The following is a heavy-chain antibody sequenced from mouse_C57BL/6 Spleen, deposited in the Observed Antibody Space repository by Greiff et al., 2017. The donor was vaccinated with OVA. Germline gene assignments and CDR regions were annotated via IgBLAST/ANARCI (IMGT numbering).Heavy chain of an antibody. Sequence: EVKLVASGGDLVKPGGSLKLSCAASGFTFSSYGMSWVRQTPDKRLEWVATISSGGSYTYYPDSVKGRFTISRDNAKNTLYLQMSSLKSEDTAMYYCARGGIYYYGSSRYWYFDVWGTGTTVTVSS. CDR3: ARGGIYYYGSSRYWYFDV. CDR2: ISSGGSYT. V-gene: IGHV5-6*02. J-gene: IGHJ1*03. CDR1: GFTFSSYG. D-gene: IGHD1-1*01.